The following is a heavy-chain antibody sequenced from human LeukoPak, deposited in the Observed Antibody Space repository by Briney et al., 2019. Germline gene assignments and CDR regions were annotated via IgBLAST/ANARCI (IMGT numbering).Heavy chain of an antibody. CDR3: AKSSAYGFVDI. CDR2: IFYIGST. CDR1: GGSISASNYY. J-gene: IGHJ3*02. D-gene: IGHD3-10*01. Sequence: PSETLSLTSTVSGGSISASNYYWGWIRQPPGKGREWIGNIFYIGSTYYSPSHRSRVTISLATSRDQFSLKLNSVTAADTDDYSCAKSSAYGFVDIWGQRTMVTASS. V-gene: IGHV4-39*07.